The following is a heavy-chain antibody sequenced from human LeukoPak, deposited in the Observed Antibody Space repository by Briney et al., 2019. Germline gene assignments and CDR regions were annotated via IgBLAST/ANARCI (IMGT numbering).Heavy chain of an antibody. CDR2: IYHSGST. D-gene: IGHD3-9*01. J-gene: IGHJ4*02. Sequence: SETLSLTCTVSGGSISSYYWSWIWQPPGKGLEWIGEIYHSGSTNYNPSLKSRVTISVDKSKNQFSLKLSSVTAADTAVYYCARVVRYFDWLPSSYFDYWGQGTLVTVSS. CDR3: ARVVRYFDWLPSSYFDY. V-gene: IGHV4-59*12. CDR1: GGSISSYY.